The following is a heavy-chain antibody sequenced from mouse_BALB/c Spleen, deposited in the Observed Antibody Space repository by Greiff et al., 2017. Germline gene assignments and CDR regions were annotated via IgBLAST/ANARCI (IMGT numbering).Heavy chain of an antibody. CDR2: ISYDGSN. D-gene: IGHD2-2*01. V-gene: IGHV3-6*02. J-gene: IGHJ4*01. CDR1: GYSITSGYY. Sequence: EVKVEESGPGLVKPSQSLSLTCSVTGYSITSGYYWNWIRQFPGNKLEWMGYISYDGSNNYNPSLKNRISITRDTSKNQFFLKLNSVTTEDTATYYCARDGHYGYGYAMDYWGQGTSVTVSS. CDR3: ARDGHYGYGYAMDY.